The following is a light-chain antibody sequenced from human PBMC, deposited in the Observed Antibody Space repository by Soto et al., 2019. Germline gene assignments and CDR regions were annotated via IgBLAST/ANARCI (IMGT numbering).Light chain of an antibody. Sequence: QSVLTQPASVSGSPGQAITISCSGTSSDVGAFNYVSWYQQHPGKAPKLMIYDVSNRPSGVSNRFSGSKSGNTASLTISGLRAEDEADYYCQSYDNILNGYVFGTGTKVTVL. CDR3: QSYDNILNGYV. CDR1: SSDVGAFNY. CDR2: DVS. J-gene: IGLJ1*01. V-gene: IGLV2-14*03.